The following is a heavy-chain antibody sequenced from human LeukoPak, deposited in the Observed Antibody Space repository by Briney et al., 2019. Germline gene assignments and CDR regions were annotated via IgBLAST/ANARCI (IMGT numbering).Heavy chain of an antibody. D-gene: IGHD6-19*01. Sequence: SETLSLTCTVPGGSISSYYWSWIRQPPGKGLEWIGYIYYSGSTNYNPSLKSRVTISVDTSKNQFSLKLSSVTAADTAVYYCARHVEQRLTPFDYWGQGILVTVSS. CDR3: ARHVEQRLTPFDY. CDR1: GGSISSYY. CDR2: IYYSGST. V-gene: IGHV4-59*08. J-gene: IGHJ4*02.